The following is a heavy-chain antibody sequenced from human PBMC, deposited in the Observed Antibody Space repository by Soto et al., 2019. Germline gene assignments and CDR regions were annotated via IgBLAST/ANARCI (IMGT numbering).Heavy chain of an antibody. D-gene: IGHD1-1*01. CDR2: ISFDGNNK. Sequence: PGGSLRLSCAASGFTFRSYGMHWVRQAPDKGLEWVAVISFDGNNKYYADSVKGRFTISRDNSKNTLSLQMNSLRAEDTAVYYCAKERTRHFDSWGQGILVTVSS. CDR3: AKERTRHFDS. CDR1: GFTFRSYG. J-gene: IGHJ4*02. V-gene: IGHV3-30*18.